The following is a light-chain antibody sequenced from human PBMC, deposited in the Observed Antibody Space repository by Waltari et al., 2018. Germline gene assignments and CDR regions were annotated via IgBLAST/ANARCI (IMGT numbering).Light chain of an antibody. CDR2: DAS. CDR1: QSVGSS. J-gene: IGKJ5*01. V-gene: IGKV3-11*01. Sequence: EIVLTQSPVTLSLAPGERATLSCWASQSVGSSLAWYQQKPVQAPRLLMYDASNRATGVPARFNGSGSGTDFTLTIISLQSEDSAVYYCQQRSNWPPITFGQGTRLEIK. CDR3: QQRSNWPPIT.